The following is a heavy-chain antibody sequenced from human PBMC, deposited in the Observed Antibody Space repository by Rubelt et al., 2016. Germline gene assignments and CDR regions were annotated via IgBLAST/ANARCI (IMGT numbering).Heavy chain of an antibody. CDR3: ARVYTGSDI. V-gene: IGHV4-34*01. CDR1: GFTFSSYA. J-gene: IGHJ3*02. Sequence: QLVESGGGVVQPGKSLRLSCAASGFTFSSYAMHWVRQSPGKGLEWIGDINHSGSTNYNPSLKSRVTTSVDTSKNQLSLKLHSVTAADTAVYYCARVYTGSDIWGQGTMVTVSS. D-gene: IGHD3-16*01. CDR2: INHSGST.